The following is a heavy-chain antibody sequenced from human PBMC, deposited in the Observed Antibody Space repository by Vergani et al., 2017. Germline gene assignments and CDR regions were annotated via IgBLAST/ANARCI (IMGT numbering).Heavy chain of an antibody. CDR2: ISSKGGST. D-gene: IGHD6-6*01. CDR3: VKDLWGSRIAARFDY. J-gene: IGHJ4*02. V-gene: IGHV3-64D*06. Sequence: EVQLVESGGGLVQPPASLPLSAAHNVFPFLXXLLHSVRPAPGKGLEYLSPISSKGGSTYYADSVKGRFTISRDNSKNTLYLQMSSLRAEDTAVYYCVKDLWGSRIAARFDYWGQGTLVTVSS. CDR1: VFPFLXXL.